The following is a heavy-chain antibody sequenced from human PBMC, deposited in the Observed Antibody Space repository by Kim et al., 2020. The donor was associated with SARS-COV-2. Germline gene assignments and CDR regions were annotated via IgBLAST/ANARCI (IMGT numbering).Heavy chain of an antibody. V-gene: IGHV4-34*01. Sequence: HRGSTNHNPSLESRVTISVDTSKNQFSLKLSSVTAADTGVYYCARDQAGLWGQGTLVTVSS. CDR2: HRGST. CDR3: ARDQAGL. D-gene: IGHD6-19*01. J-gene: IGHJ4*02.